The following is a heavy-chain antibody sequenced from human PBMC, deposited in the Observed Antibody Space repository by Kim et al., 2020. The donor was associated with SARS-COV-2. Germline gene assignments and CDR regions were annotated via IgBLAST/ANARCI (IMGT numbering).Heavy chain of an antibody. D-gene: IGHD3-22*01. CDR3: ARVSSWTSGYYGRVDY. CDR2: IKQDGSEK. J-gene: IGHJ4*02. V-gene: IGHV3-7*03. CDR1: GFTFSNYW. Sequence: GGSLRLSCAASGFTFSNYWMSWVRQAPGKGLEWVANIKQDGSEKYYVDSVKGRFTISRDNAKNSLYLQMNSLRAEDTAVYYCARVSSWTSGYYGRVDYWGQGTLVTVSS.